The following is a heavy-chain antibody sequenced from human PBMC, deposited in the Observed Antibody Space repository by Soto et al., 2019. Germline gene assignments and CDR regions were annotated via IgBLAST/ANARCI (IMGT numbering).Heavy chain of an antibody. CDR3: ARGLIQYKRYNWFDP. CDR2: INHSGST. Sequence: QVQLQQWGAGLLKPSETLSLTCAVYGGSFSGYYWSWIRQPPGKGLEWIGEINHSGSTNYNPSLKSRVTISVDTSKNQFSLKLSSVTAADTAVYYCARGLIQYKRYNWFDPWGQGTLVTVSS. D-gene: IGHD3-16*01. CDR1: GGSFSGYY. V-gene: IGHV4-34*01. J-gene: IGHJ5*02.